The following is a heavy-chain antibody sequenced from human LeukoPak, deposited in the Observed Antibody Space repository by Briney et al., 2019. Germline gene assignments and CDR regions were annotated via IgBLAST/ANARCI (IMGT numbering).Heavy chain of an antibody. V-gene: IGHV4-59*01. CDR2: IYYSGST. D-gene: IGHD6-19*01. CDR3: ARVVLSSSGSDV. CDR1: GGSISSYY. Sequence: SETLSLTCTVSGGSISSYYWSWIRQPPGKGLEWIGYIYYSGSTNYNPSLKCRVTISVDTSKNQFSLKLSSVTAADTAVYYCARVVLSSSGSDVWGKGTTVTVSP. J-gene: IGHJ6*04.